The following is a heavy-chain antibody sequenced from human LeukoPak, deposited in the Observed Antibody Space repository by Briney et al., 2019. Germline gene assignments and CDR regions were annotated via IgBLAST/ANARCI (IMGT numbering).Heavy chain of an antibody. CDR1: GFTFSSYS. J-gene: IGHJ6*03. V-gene: IGHV3-48*01. D-gene: IGHD2-2*01. Sequence: QAGGSLRLSCAASGFTFSSYSMNWVRQAPGKGLEWVSYISSSSSTIYYADSVKGRFTISRDNAKNSLYLQMNSLRAEDTAVYYCARVATPNIVVLAPYYYYYYMDVWGKGTTVTVSS. CDR2: ISSSSSTI. CDR3: ARVATPNIVVLAPYYYYYYMDV.